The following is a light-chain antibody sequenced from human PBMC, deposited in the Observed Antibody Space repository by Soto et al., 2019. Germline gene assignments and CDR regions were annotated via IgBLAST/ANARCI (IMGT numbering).Light chain of an antibody. V-gene: IGKV1-6*01. CDR3: LQDYNYPWT. CDR2: AAS. Sequence: AIKMTQSPSSLSASVGDRGSITCRASQGIRNDLGWYQQKPGKAPKLLIYAASSLQSGVPSRFSGSGSGTDFTLTISSLQPEDFATYYCLQDYNYPWTFGQGTKVDIK. CDR1: QGIRND. J-gene: IGKJ1*01.